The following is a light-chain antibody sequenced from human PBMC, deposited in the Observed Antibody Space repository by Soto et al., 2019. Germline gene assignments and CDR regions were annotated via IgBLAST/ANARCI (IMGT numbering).Light chain of an antibody. V-gene: IGKV3-20*01. CDR2: GTS. CDR3: QQYGTSTGVT. Sequence: ENVLTQSPGTLSLSPGERATLSCRASQTVSTKYVAWYQQKPGQAPRLLIYGTSSRATGIPDRFSGSGSGTDFMLTISRLEPEDFAFYHCQQYGTSTGVTFGPGTKLDIK. J-gene: IGKJ3*01. CDR1: QTVSTKY.